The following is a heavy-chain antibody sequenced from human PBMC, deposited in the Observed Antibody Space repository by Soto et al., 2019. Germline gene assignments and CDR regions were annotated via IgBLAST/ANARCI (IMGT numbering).Heavy chain of an antibody. CDR2: VSAGGDMT. D-gene: IGHD3-10*01. CDR1: GFTFSSYA. J-gene: IGHJ6*02. Sequence: DVQLLESGGHLVQPGGSLRLSCAASGFTFSSYAMSWVHQAPGKGLEWVSSVSAGGDMTYYSDSVKGRFTISRDNSNNALFLQMNSLGIEDTALYYCARGDRGGSGSPATYYYSGLDVWGQGTTVTVS. CDR3: ARGDRGGSGSPATYYYSGLDV. V-gene: IGHV3-23*01.